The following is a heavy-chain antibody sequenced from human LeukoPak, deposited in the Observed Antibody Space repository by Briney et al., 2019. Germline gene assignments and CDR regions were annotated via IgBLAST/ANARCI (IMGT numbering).Heavy chain of an antibody. CDR1: GGSISSYY. CDR3: ARARTDYFDSSGSPFHY. J-gene: IGHJ4*01. CDR2: IYYSGST. V-gene: IGHV4-59*01. D-gene: IGHD3-22*01. Sequence: PSETLSLTCTVSGGSISSYYWSWIRQPPGKGLEWIGYIYYSGSTNYNPSLKSRVTISVDTSKNQFSLKLSSVTAADTALYYCARARTDYFDSSGSPFHYWGQGTLVTVSS.